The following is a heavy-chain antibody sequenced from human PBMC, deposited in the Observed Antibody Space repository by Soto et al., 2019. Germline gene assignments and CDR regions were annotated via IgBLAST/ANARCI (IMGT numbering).Heavy chain of an antibody. J-gene: IGHJ4*02. Sequence: PAGSLRLSCAASGFTFSSYAMSWVRQAPGKGLEWVSAISGSGGSTYYADSVKGRFTISRDNSKNTLYLQMNSLRAEDTAVYYCAKDLSGIAAADPFDYWGQGTLVTVSS. D-gene: IGHD6-13*01. CDR3: AKDLSGIAAADPFDY. V-gene: IGHV3-23*01. CDR2: ISGSGGST. CDR1: GFTFSSYA.